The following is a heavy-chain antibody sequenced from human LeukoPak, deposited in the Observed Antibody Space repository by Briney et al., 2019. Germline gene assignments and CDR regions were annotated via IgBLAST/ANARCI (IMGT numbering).Heavy chain of an antibody. J-gene: IGHJ4*02. V-gene: IGHV3-64D*08. CDR3: VKAQGYCGSGTCYFDY. CDR2: INNNGGTT. CDR1: GFTFSSYV. D-gene: IGHD2-15*01. Sequence: GGSLRLSCSASGFTFSSYVMYWVRQATGKALEYVSAINNNGGTTSYADSVKGRFTISRDNSKNTLSLQMSSLRVEDTAVYYCVKAQGYCGSGTCYFDYWGRGTLVTVSS.